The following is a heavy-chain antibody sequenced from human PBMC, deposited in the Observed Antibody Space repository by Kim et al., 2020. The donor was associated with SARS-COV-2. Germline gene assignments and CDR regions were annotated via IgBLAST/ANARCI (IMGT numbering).Heavy chain of an antibody. CDR3: ARDRPPNGAFDI. CDR2: IYYSGST. V-gene: IGHV4-61*01. J-gene: IGHJ3*02. Sequence: SETLSLTCTVSGGSVSSGSYYWSRIRQPPGKGLEWIGYIYYSGSTNYNPSLKSRVTISVDTSKNQFSLKLSSVTAADTAVYYCARDRPPNGAFDIWGQGTMVTVSS. CDR1: GGSVSSGSYY.